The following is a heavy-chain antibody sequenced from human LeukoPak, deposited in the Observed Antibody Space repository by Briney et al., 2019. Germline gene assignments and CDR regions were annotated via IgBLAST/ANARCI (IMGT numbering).Heavy chain of an antibody. V-gene: IGHV3-30*02. J-gene: IGHJ3*02. D-gene: IGHD1-7*01. CDR2: IRYDGSKK. CDR1: GFTFSSYG. Sequence: PGGSLRLSCAASGFTFSSYGMHWVRQAPGKGLEWVAFIRYDGSKKYYADSVKGRFTISRDNSKNTLYLQMNSLRAEDTAVYYCAKGTTHDAFDIWGQGTMVTVSS. CDR3: AKGTTHDAFDI.